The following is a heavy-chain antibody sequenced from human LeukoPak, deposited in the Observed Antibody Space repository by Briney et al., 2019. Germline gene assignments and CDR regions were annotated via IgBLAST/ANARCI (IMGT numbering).Heavy chain of an antibody. J-gene: IGHJ3*02. CDR3: ARGDGGNPWDAFDI. Sequence: GAAVKVSCKASGYTFSNFGIAWVRQAPGQGLEWKGWNSGDNDNPQSAQDLQGRLTVSTDRSTSTAYMELRSLRHDDTAVYYCARGDGGNPWDAFDIWGQGTMVTVSS. V-gene: IGHV1-18*01. CDR2: NSGDNDNP. D-gene: IGHD4-23*01. CDR1: GYTFSNFG.